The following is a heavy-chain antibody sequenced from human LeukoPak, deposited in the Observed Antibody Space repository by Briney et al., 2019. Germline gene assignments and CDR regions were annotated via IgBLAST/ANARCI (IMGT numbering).Heavy chain of an antibody. Sequence: GGSLRLSCAASGFTFSSYSMNWVRQAPGKGLEWVSSISSSSFYIYYADSVKGRFTISRDNAKNSLYLQMNSLRAEDTAVYYCARGVRELPASDYWGQGTLVTVSS. D-gene: IGHD2-15*01. CDR1: GFTFSSYS. CDR3: ARGVRELPASDY. J-gene: IGHJ4*02. V-gene: IGHV3-21*01. CDR2: ISSSSFYI.